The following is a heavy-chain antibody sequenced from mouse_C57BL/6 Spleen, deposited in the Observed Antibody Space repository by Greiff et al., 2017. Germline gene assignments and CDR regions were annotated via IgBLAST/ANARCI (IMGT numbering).Heavy chain of an antibody. CDR2: INPGSGGT. CDR1: GYAFTNYL. Sequence: VKLQQSGAELVRPGTSVKVSCKASGYAFTNYLIEWVKQRPGQGLEWIGVINPGSGGTNYNEKCKGKATLTADKSSSTAYMQLSSLTSEDSAVYFCARDTTVGFDYWGQGTTLTVSS. J-gene: IGHJ2*01. V-gene: IGHV1-54*01. D-gene: IGHD1-1*01. CDR3: ARDTTVGFDY.